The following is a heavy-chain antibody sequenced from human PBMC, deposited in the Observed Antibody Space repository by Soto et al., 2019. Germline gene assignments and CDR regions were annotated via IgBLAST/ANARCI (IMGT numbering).Heavy chain of an antibody. Sequence: QVQLQESGPGLVKPSQTLSLTCTVSGASIVNSDNYWSWIRQPPGKGLQWIGYIDYSGSTFYNPSLKSRITISIDTSKNPFSLRVTSVTAADTAMFYCASGSGVDESHYFDSWGQGTLVTVSS. V-gene: IGHV4-30-4*01. CDR1: GASIVNSDNY. J-gene: IGHJ4*02. CDR2: IDYSGST. D-gene: IGHD2-8*01. CDR3: ASGSGVDESHYFDS.